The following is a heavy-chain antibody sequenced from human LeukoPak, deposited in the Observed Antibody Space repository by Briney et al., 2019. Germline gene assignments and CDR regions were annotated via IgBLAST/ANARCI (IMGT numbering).Heavy chain of an antibody. CDR1: GIALDKNA. Sequence: GGSLRLSCAAFGIALDKNAMTWVRQVPGKGLEWVSTISHTGGATYYADSVRGRFTISRDNSKNTQYLQMNSLMAEDTAVYYCARDPTSGDRPRMDRAFDIWGQGTMVTVSS. J-gene: IGHJ3*02. D-gene: IGHD4-17*01. CDR3: ARDPTSGDRPRMDRAFDI. CDR2: ISHTGGAT. V-gene: IGHV3-23*01.